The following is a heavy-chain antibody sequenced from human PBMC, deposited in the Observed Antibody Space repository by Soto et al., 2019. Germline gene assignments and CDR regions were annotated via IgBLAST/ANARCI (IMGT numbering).Heavy chain of an antibody. CDR1: GFTFSSYA. D-gene: IGHD1-7*01. J-gene: IGHJ4*02. V-gene: IGHV3-23*01. CDR3: VKGGIKGTHYIDS. CDR2: ISESGGNT. Sequence: GGSLRLSCAASGFTFSSYAMGWVRQAPGKGLERVSGISESGGNTYYADSVKGRFIISRDNSKNTQYLQMNSLRAEDTAVYYCVKGGIKGTHYIDSWGQGILVTVSS.